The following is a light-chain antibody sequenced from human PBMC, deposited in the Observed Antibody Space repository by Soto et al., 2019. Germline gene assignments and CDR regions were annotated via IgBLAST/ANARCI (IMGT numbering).Light chain of an antibody. V-gene: IGKV1-8*01. CDR3: QQYYSYPHT. Sequence: AIRMTQSPSSFSASTGDRVTITCRASQDISNYLAWYQQKPGKVPKLLIYAASTLQSGVPSRFSGSGSGTDFTLTISCLQSEEFATYYCQQYYSYPHTFGQGTKLEIK. J-gene: IGKJ2*01. CDR2: AAS. CDR1: QDISNY.